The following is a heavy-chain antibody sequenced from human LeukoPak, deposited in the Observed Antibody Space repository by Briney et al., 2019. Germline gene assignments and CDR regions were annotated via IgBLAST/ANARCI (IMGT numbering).Heavy chain of an antibody. D-gene: IGHD2-21*02. Sequence: GASVKVSCKASGYTFTRFAIHWVRQAPGQRLEWMGWINGGNGNTKYSQKFQDRVTFTRDTSAGTAYMELSRLRSDDTAVYYCARARISYCGGDCYYPSDAFDIWGQGTMVTVSS. CDR1: GYTFTRFA. V-gene: IGHV1-3*01. CDR2: INGGNGNT. J-gene: IGHJ3*02. CDR3: ARARISYCGGDCYYPSDAFDI.